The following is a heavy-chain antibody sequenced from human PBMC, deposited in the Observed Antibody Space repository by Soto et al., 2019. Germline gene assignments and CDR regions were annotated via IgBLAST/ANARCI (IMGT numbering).Heavy chain of an antibody. CDR1: GFTFSSYG. V-gene: IGHV3-30*18. CDR2: IAYDGSNK. D-gene: IGHD3-22*01. J-gene: IGHJ4*02. Sequence: GGSLRLSCAASGFTFSSYGIHWVRQAPGKGLKWVAVIAYDGSNKYYADSVKGRFTISRDNSKNTLYLKMNSLRAEDTAVYYCAKGKQGYYDSSGYTPEFDCWGQGTLVTVSS. CDR3: AKGKQGYYDSSGYTPEFDC.